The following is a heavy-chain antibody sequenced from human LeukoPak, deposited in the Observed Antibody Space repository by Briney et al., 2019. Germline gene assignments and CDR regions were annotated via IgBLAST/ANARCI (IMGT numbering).Heavy chain of an antibody. V-gene: IGHV3-23*01. Sequence: GGSLRLSCPASGFTFSSYAMSWVRQAPGKGLEGVSAISVSGGSTDYADSLKGRFTISRDNSKNTLYLQMNSVRDEDTAVYYCAKGAYCGGDCYDWYFDLWGRGTLVTVSS. J-gene: IGHJ2*01. CDR2: ISVSGGST. CDR3: AKGAYCGGDCYDWYFDL. CDR1: GFTFSSYA. D-gene: IGHD2-21*02.